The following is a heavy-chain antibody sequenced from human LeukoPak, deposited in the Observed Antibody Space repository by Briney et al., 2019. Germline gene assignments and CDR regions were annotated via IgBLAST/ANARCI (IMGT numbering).Heavy chain of an antibody. Sequence: GGSLRLSCAASGFTFSSYSMNWVRQAPGKGLEWVSSISSSSSYIYYADSVKGRFTISRDNAKNSLYLQMNSLRAEDTAVYYCARYYRSSTSCYTPYYMDVWGKGTTVTVSS. D-gene: IGHD2-2*02. CDR3: ARYYRSSTSCYTPYYMDV. CDR2: ISSSSSYI. V-gene: IGHV3-21*01. J-gene: IGHJ6*03. CDR1: GFTFSSYS.